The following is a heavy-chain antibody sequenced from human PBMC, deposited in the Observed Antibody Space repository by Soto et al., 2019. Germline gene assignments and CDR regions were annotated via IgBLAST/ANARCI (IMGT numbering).Heavy chain of an antibody. CDR3: AREVQVHTPAFVY. CDR1: GGTFNTYA. D-gene: IGHD3-10*01. J-gene: IGHJ4*02. CDR2: ISPMFGAA. V-gene: IGHV1-69*19. Sequence: QVQLVQSGAEMKKPGSSVKVSCQYSGGTFNTYAMNWVRQAPGQGPEWMGDISPMFGAANYAPKFQGRVTITADESTGTSYMQLSSLTSEDTALYFCAREVQVHTPAFVYRGQGTLVTVSS.